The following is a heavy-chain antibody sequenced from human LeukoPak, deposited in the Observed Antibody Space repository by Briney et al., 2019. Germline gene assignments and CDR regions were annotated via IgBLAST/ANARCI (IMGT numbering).Heavy chain of an antibody. V-gene: IGHV4-4*07. Sequence: PSETLSLTCAVSGGSISGYYWSWIRQPAGKGLEWIGRIYSSGSTNYNPSLKSRVTMSIDTSKNQFSLKLSSVTAADTAVYYCARSAALGYYYYMDVWGEGTTVTVSS. CDR1: GGSISGYY. D-gene: IGHD3-16*01. J-gene: IGHJ6*03. CDR2: IYSSGST. CDR3: ARSAALGYYYYMDV.